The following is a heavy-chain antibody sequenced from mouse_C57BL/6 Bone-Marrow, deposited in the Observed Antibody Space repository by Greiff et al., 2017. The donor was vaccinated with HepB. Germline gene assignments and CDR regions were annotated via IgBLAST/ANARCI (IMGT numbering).Heavy chain of an antibody. Sequence: EVHLVESGGGLVQPGGSLKLSCAASGFTFSDYYMYWVRQTPEKRLEWVAYISNGGGSTYYPDTVKGRFTISRDNAKNPLYLQMSRLKSEDTAMYYCARGRNYYGSSYDYYAMDYWGQGTSVTVSS. CDR1: GFTFSDYY. V-gene: IGHV5-12*01. CDR2: ISNGGGST. D-gene: IGHD1-1*01. CDR3: ARGRNYYGSSYDYYAMDY. J-gene: IGHJ4*01.